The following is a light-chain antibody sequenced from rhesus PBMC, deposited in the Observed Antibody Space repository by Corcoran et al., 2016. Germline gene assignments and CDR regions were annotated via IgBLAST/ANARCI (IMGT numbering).Light chain of an antibody. CDR2: YAS. CDR3: LPYNNGPT. Sequence: DIQMTQSQSSLSASVGDRVTIPCRASQGISSYLAWYQQIPGKTPNPRIYYASNLESGVPSRLIGSGSWKEFPLTLSSLQPEAFAAYDCLPYNNGPTFDQGTKGEIK. CDR1: QGISSY. V-gene: IGKV1-37*01. J-gene: IGKJ1*01.